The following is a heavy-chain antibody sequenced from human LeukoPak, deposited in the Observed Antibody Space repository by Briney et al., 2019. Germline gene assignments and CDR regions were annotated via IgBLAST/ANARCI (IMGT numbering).Heavy chain of an antibody. Sequence: PGGSLRLSCAASGFTFSSSWMTWVRQAPGKGLEWVATIKPDGSEGSYVDSVKGRFTISRDSAKNSLFLQMISLRAEDTAVYYCARDRAYKSFDYWGQGALVTVSS. CDR2: IKPDGSEG. CDR1: GFTFSSSW. J-gene: IGHJ4*02. V-gene: IGHV3-7*04. CDR3: ARDRAYKSFDY. D-gene: IGHD3-16*01.